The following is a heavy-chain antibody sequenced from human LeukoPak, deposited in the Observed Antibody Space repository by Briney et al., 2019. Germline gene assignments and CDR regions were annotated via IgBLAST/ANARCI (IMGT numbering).Heavy chain of an antibody. CDR1: GFTFSRYW. CDR2: INTDGSST. CDR3: ARDTGIAVAGT. D-gene: IGHD6-19*01. V-gene: IGHV3-74*01. J-gene: IGHJ5*02. Sequence: GGSLRLSCAASGFTFSRYWMHWVRQAPGKGLVWVSRINTDGSSTSYADSVKGRFTISRDNAKNTLYLQMSSLRGEDTAVYYCARDTGIAVAGTWGQGTLVSVSS.